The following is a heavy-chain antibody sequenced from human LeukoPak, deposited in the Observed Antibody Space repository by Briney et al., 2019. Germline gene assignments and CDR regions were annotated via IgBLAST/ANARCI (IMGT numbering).Heavy chain of an antibody. CDR2: ISSSSSYI. CDR1: GFTFSSYS. J-gene: IGHJ3*02. Sequence: GGSLRLSCAASGFTFSSYSMNWVRQAPGKGLEWVSSISSSSSYIYYADSVKGRFTISRDNAKNSLYLQMNSLRAEDTAVYYCVRDSLENPPMPTPDDAFDIWGQGTMVTVSS. D-gene: IGHD2-2*01. V-gene: IGHV3-21*01. CDR3: VRDSLENPPMPTPDDAFDI.